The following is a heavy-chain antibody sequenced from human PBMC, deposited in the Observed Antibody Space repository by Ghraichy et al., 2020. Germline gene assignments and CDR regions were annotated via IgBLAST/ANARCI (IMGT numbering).Heavy chain of an antibody. D-gene: IGHD2-2*01. V-gene: IGHV1-18*01. Sequence: ASVKVSCKASGYTFTSYGISWVRQAPGQGLEWMGWISAYNGNTNYAQKLQGRVTMTTDTSTSTAYMELRSLRSDDTAVYYCARRYCSSTSCSDYYYYGMDVWGQGTTVTVSS. CDR1: GYTFTSYG. CDR3: ARRYCSSTSCSDYYYYGMDV. J-gene: IGHJ6*02. CDR2: ISAYNGNT.